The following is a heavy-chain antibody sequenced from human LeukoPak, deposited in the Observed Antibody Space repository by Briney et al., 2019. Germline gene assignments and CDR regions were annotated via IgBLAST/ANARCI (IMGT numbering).Heavy chain of an antibody. Sequence: SETLSLTCSVSGGSISSFFWSWIRQPPGKGLEWIGYIYYSGTTNYNPSLKSRVTISVDTSKNQFSLKLSSVTAADTAVYYCARFTGDSSAQYFDYWGQGTLVTVSS. J-gene: IGHJ4*02. CDR2: IYYSGTT. V-gene: IGHV4-59*01. CDR1: GGSISSFF. CDR3: ARFTGDSSAQYFDY. D-gene: IGHD3-22*01.